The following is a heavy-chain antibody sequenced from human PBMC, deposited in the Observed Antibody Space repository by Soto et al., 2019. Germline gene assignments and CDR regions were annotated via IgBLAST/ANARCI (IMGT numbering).Heavy chain of an antibody. J-gene: IGHJ4*02. CDR3: AKTESFNGYYNAFDY. V-gene: IGHV3-23*01. D-gene: IGHD3-9*01. CDR2: ISGSGSST. CDR1: GLSFGGYA. Sequence: GGSLRLSCAASGLSFGGYAVTWVRQAPGKGLEWVSSISGSGSSTYYADSVKGRFTISRDNSKKTLYLQMESLTAGDTAVYYCAKTESFNGYYNAFDYWGQGTRVTVSS.